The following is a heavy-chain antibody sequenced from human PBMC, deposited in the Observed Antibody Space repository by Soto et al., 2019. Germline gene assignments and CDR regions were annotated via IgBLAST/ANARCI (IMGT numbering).Heavy chain of an antibody. Sequence: SEALSLTCSVCGGSCSGYYWRWMRQPPGKGLEWIGEINHSGSTNYNPSLKSRVTISVDTSKNQFSLKLSSVTAADTAVYYCARAVAARALDYWGQGTRVTVSS. CDR1: GGSCSGYY. CDR3: ARAVAARALDY. CDR2: INHSGST. V-gene: IGHV4-34*01. D-gene: IGHD6-6*01. J-gene: IGHJ4*02.